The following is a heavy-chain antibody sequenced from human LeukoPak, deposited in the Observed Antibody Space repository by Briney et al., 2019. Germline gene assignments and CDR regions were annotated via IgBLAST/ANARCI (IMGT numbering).Heavy chain of an antibody. D-gene: IGHD3-3*01. Sequence: RAASVKVSCKASGYTFTGYYMHWVRQAPGQGLEWMGWINPNSGGTNYAQKFQGRVTMTRDTSISTAYMELSRLRSDDTAVHYCARAGSNYEFWSGYSQFINWFDPWGQGTLVTVSS. V-gene: IGHV1-2*02. CDR3: ARAGSNYEFWSGYSQFINWFDP. CDR1: GYTFTGYY. CDR2: INPNSGGT. J-gene: IGHJ5*02.